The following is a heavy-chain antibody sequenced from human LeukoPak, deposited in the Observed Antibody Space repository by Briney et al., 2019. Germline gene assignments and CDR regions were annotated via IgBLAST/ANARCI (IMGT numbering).Heavy chain of an antibody. CDR1: GDSVSSNSAT. D-gene: IGHD6-13*01. CDR3: ARVSWSRTNWFDP. J-gene: IGHJ5*02. Sequence: SQTLSLTCVISGDSVSSNSATWNWIRQSPSRGLEWLGRTYYRSKWYNDYEVSVKSRITINPDTSKNQFSLQLSSVTPEDTALYYCARVSWSRTNWFDPWSQGTLVTVSS. CDR2: TYYRSKWYN. V-gene: IGHV6-1*01.